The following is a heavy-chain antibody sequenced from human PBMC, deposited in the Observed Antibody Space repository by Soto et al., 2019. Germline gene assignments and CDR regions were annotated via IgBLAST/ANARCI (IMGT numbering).Heavy chain of an antibody. J-gene: IGHJ4*02. D-gene: IGHD6-13*01. Sequence: GGSLRLSCAASGFTFSSYAMHWVRQAPGKGLEWVAVISYDGSNKYYADSVKGRFTISRDNSKNTLYLQMNSLRAEDTAVYYCASLQQQLTTDYWGQGTLVTVSS. CDR3: ASLQQQLTTDY. V-gene: IGHV3-30-3*01. CDR1: GFTFSSYA. CDR2: ISYDGSNK.